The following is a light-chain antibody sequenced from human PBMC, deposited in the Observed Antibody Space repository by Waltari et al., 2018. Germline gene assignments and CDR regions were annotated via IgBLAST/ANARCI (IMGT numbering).Light chain of an antibody. J-gene: IGKJ4*01. CDR3: LHLNNFPLS. Sequence: DIQLTQSPSFLSASVRDRVTLTCRASQGISTHLAWYQQKPGKGPKLLIYAASTLQSDIPSRFSGSGSGTEFTLTISSLQSEDFATYYCLHLNNFPLSFGGGTKVELK. V-gene: IGKV1-9*01. CDR1: QGISTH. CDR2: AAS.